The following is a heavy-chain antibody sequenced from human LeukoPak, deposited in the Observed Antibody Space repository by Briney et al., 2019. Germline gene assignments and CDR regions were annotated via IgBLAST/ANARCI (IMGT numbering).Heavy chain of an antibody. V-gene: IGHV4-39*07. CDR2: IYYSGST. CDR1: GGSISSSSYY. Sequence: PSETLSLTCTVSGGSISSSSYYWGWIRQPPGKGLEWIGSIYYSGSTYYNPSLKSRVTISVDTSKNQFSLKLSSVTAADTAVYYCARDPSSGYYLDDDAFDIWGQGTMVTVSS. D-gene: IGHD3-22*01. CDR3: ARDPSSGYYLDDDAFDI. J-gene: IGHJ3*02.